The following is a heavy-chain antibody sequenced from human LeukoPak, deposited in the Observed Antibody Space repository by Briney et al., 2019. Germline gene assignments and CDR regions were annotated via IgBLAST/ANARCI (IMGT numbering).Heavy chain of an antibody. CDR1: GYTFTGYY. Sequence: ASVKVSCKASGYTFTGYYMHWVRQAPGQGLEWMGWINPNSGGTNYAQKFQGRVTMTRDTSISTAYMELSRLRPDDTAVYYCARDKDYSSPADYWGQGTLVTVSS. CDR3: ARDKDYSSPADY. J-gene: IGHJ4*02. D-gene: IGHD4-11*01. V-gene: IGHV1-2*02. CDR2: INPNSGGT.